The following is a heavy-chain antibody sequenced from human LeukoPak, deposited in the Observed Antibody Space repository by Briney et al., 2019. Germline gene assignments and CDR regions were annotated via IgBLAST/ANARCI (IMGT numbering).Heavy chain of an antibody. CDR1: GFTFSNYA. CDR2: LIGSSGAT. Sequence: GGSLRLSCAASGFTFSNYAMNWVRQAPGKGLEWVALLIGSSGATDYADSVKGRFTISRDNSKNTLFLQMNSLRAEDTAIYYCAKGAYDYIEIAYLDYWGQGALVTVSS. V-gene: IGHV3-23*01. CDR3: AKGAYDYIEIAYLDY. J-gene: IGHJ4*02. D-gene: IGHD5-12*01.